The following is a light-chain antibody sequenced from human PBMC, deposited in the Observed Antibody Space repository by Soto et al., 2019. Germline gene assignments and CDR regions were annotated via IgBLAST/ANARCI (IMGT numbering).Light chain of an antibody. CDR1: STNIGAGYD. V-gene: IGLV1-40*01. J-gene: IGLJ3*02. CDR3: RSYASSLSGWV. Sequence: QSVLTQPPSVSGAPGQRVTISCTGSSTNIGAGYDVYWYQQHPGKAPKLLIYGNSNRPSGVPDRFSGSKSGTTASLAISGLQAEDEADYYCRSYASSLSGWVFGGGTKVTVL. CDR2: GNS.